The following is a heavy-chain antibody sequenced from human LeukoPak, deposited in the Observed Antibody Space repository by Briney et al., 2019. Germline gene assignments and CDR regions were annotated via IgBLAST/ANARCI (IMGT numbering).Heavy chain of an antibody. V-gene: IGHV3-48*04. CDR2: IRSGSSTI. CDR3: ARDPRMDV. Sequence: GGSLRLSCAASGFTFSSDSMNWVRQAPGKGLEWLSYIRSGSSTIYYADSVKGRFTISRDNAKNSLYLQMNSLRAEDTAVYYCARDPRMDVWGQGTTVTVSS. CDR1: GFTFSSDS. J-gene: IGHJ6*02.